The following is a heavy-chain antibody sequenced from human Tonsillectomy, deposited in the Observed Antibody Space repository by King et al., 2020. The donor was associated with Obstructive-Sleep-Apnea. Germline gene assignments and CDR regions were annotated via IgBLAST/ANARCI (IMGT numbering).Heavy chain of an antibody. CDR3: ARDEQAGRVGPLKY. D-gene: IGHD6-13*01. J-gene: IGHJ4*02. CDR1: GFTFSSHG. CDR2: IWYDGSNK. V-gene: IGHV3-33*01. Sequence: VQLVESGGGVVQPGRSLRLSCAASGFTFSSHGMHWVRQAPGKGLEWVAVIWYDGSNKYYADSVKGRFTIYRDNSKNTLYLQMNSLRVEDTAVYYCARDEQAGRVGPLKYWGQGTLVPVSS.